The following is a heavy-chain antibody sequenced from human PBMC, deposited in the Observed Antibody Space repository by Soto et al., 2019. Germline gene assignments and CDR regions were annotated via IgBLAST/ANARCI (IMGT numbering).Heavy chain of an antibody. J-gene: IGHJ5*02. CDR2: ISSSSSYI. D-gene: IGHD6-19*01. Sequence: PGGSLRLSCAASGFTFSSYSMNWVRQAPGKGLEWVSSISSSSSYIYYADSVKGRFTISRDNAKNSLYLQMNSLRAEDTAVYYCARQSSSGWPNWFDPRGQGTLVTVSS. CDR1: GFTFSSYS. V-gene: IGHV3-21*01. CDR3: ARQSSSGWPNWFDP.